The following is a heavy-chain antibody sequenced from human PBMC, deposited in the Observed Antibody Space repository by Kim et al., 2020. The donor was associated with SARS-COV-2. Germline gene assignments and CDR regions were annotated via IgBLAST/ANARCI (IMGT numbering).Heavy chain of an antibody. CDR3: SRGIVVVPAPFAMDV. Sequence: ASVKVSCKASGCTFTGYHMHWVRQAPGQGLEWMGRINPNSGVTNYAQKFQGRVTMTRDTSISTAYMELSSLTSDDTAVYYCSRGIVVVPAPFAMDVWSQG. CDR1: GCTFTGYH. V-gene: IGHV1-2*06. CDR2: INPNSGVT. J-gene: IGHJ6*02. D-gene: IGHD2-2*01.